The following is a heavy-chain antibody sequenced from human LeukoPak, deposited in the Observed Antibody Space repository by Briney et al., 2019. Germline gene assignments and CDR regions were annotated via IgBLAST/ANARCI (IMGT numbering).Heavy chain of an antibody. D-gene: IGHD3-22*01. CDR2: ISAYNGNT. Sequence: ISAYNGNTNYAQKLQGRVTMTTDTSTSTAYMELRSLRSDDTAVYYCAREHYYDSSGTGFDYWGQGTLVTVSS. J-gene: IGHJ4*02. V-gene: IGHV1-18*01. CDR3: AREHYYDSSGTGFDY.